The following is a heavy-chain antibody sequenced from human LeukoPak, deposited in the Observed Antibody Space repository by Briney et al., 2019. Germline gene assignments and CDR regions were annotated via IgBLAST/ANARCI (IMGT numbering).Heavy chain of an antibody. CDR1: GGSISSGGYY. Sequence: SQTLSLTCTVSGGSISSGGYYWSWIRQPPGKGLEWIGYVYYSGSTNYNPSLKSRVTISVDTSKNQFSLKLRSVTAADTAVYYCVREAATDYYDSSGYYRQTEVFDAWGQGTMVTVSS. J-gene: IGHJ3*01. D-gene: IGHD3-22*01. CDR3: VREAATDYYDSSGYYRQTEVFDA. CDR2: VYYSGST. V-gene: IGHV4-61*08.